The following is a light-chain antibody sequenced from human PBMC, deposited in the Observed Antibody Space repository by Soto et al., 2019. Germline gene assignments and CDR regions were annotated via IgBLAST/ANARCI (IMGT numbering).Light chain of an antibody. J-gene: IGLJ1*01. Sequence: QPVLTQPPSASGTPGQRVTISGSGSSSNIGSNTVNWYQQLPGTAPKLLIYSNNQRPSGVPDRFSGSKSGTSASLAISGLQSEDEADYYCAAWDDSRNGYVFGTGTKLTVL. CDR3: AAWDDSRNGYV. V-gene: IGLV1-44*01. CDR1: SSNIGSNT. CDR2: SNN.